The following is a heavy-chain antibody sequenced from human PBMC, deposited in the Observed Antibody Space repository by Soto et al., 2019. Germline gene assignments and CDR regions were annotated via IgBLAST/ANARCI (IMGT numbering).Heavy chain of an antibody. D-gene: IGHD1-1*01. Sequence: QVQLVQSGAEVKKPGASVKVSCKAPRYIFTAYFMHWVRQAPVQGLELMGWIKPNNGAPHYALTFHGRATMTSDTSISTAYMELRSLRSDDTSVYYCASNDPGARFDPWGQGTLVIVSS. V-gene: IGHV1-2*02. CDR2: IKPNNGAP. CDR1: RYIFTAYF. J-gene: IGHJ5*02. CDR3: ASNDPGARFDP.